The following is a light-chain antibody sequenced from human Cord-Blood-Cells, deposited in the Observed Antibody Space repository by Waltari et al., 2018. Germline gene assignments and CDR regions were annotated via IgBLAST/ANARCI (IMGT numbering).Light chain of an antibody. CDR2: GAS. Sequence: EIVMTQSPATLSVSPGERATLSCRASQTVSSNLAWYQQKPGQAPRLLIYGASTRATGIPARCSGSGSGTEFTCTISSLQSEDFAVYYCQQYNNWPTWTFGQGTKVEIK. J-gene: IGKJ1*01. CDR1: QTVSSN. V-gene: IGKV3-15*01. CDR3: QQYNNWPTWT.